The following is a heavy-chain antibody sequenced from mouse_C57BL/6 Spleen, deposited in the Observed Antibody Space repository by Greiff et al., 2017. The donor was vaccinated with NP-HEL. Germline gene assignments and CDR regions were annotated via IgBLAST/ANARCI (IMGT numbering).Heavy chain of an antibody. J-gene: IGHJ2*01. CDR1: GYSITSGYY. CDR3: ARNWALFDY. D-gene: IGHD4-1*01. CDR2: ISYDGSN. V-gene: IGHV3-6*01. Sequence: VQLQQSGPGLVKPSQSLSLTCSVTGYSITSGYYWNWIRHFPGTNLEWMGYISYDGSNNYNPSLKNRISITRDTSKNQCFLKLNSVTTEDTATYYCARNWALFDYWGQGTTLTVSS.